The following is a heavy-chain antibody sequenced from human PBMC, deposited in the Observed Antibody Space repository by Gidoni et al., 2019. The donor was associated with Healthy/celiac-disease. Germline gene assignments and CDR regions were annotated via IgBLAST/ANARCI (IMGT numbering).Heavy chain of an antibody. J-gene: IGHJ3*02. D-gene: IGHD6-6*01. CDR1: GFTFSSSS. CDR3: ARDPVSSSLPHDAFDI. Sequence: EVQLVESGGGLVKPGGSLRLSCAASGFTFSSSSMNWVGQAPGKGLEWVSSISSSSSYIYYADSVKGRFTISRDNAKNSLYLQMNSLRAEDTAVYYCARDPVSSSLPHDAFDIWGQGTMVTVSS. CDR2: ISSSSSYI. V-gene: IGHV3-21*01.